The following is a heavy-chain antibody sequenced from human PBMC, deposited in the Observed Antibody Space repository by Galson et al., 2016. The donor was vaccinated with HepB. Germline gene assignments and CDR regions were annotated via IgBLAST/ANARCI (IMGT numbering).Heavy chain of an antibody. Sequence: SLRLSCAASGFTFSSYGMHWVRQAPGKGLEWVAVASYDGSNNYYPDSVKDRFTVSRDNSKNTLYLQWSSLTASDTAMYYCARLLWLGRNWYFDLWGRGTLVTVSS. CDR3: ARLLWLGRNWYFDL. CDR1: GFTFSSYG. CDR2: ASYDGSNN. J-gene: IGHJ2*01. V-gene: IGHV3-30-3*01. D-gene: IGHD6-19*01.